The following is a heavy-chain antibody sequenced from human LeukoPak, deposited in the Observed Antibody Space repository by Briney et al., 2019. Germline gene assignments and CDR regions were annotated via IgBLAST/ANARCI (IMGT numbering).Heavy chain of an antibody. CDR3: ARGVAAAGRSFDP. V-gene: IGHV1-8*03. CDR2: MNPNSGNT. CDR1: GYTFPSYD. J-gene: IGHJ5*02. Sequence: ASVKVSCKASGYTFPSYDINWVRQATGQGLEWMGWMNPNSGNTGYAQKFQGRVTITRNTSISTAYMELSSLRSEDTAVYYCARGVAAAGRSFDPWGQGTLVTVSS. D-gene: IGHD6-13*01.